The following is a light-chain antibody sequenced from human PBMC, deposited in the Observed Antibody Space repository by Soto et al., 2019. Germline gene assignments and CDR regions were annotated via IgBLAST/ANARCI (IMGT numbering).Light chain of an antibody. J-gene: IGKJ3*01. CDR3: QLYGDSLFT. CDR2: GAT. V-gene: IGKV3-20*01. CDR1: QSVSSSL. Sequence: EIVLTQSPGTLSVSPGERASLSCRASQSVSSSLLAWYQQKPGQAPRVLIYGATSRATGIPDRFSGSVSGTDFTLTISRLEPEDVAVYYCQLYGDSLFTFGPGTKVDIK.